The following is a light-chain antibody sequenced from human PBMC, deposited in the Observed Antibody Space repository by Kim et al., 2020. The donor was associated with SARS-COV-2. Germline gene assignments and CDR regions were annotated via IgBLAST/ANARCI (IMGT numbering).Light chain of an antibody. CDR1: QSVRTD. CDR3: QQYDSWPPRYT. Sequence: SPGARAPLSCRASQSVRTDLAWYQQQPGQAPRLLIYGASTRATGFPARFSGSGSWTEFTLTISSLQSEDFAVYYCQQYDSWPPRYTFGQGTKLEI. V-gene: IGKV3-15*01. J-gene: IGKJ2*01. CDR2: GAS.